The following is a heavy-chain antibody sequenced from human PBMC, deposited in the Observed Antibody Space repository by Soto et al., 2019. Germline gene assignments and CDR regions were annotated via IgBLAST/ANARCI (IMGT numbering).Heavy chain of an antibody. Sequence: GASVNCYVNASGYTFTSDVIGWVRQAPGQVLDCIGWISAYNGNTNYAQKPQGRVTMTTDTSTSTAYMELRSLRSDDTAVYYCAREPPDPYSGRYYVCDYWGQGTLVPVSS. V-gene: IGHV1-18*04. CDR1: GYTFTSDV. J-gene: IGHJ4*02. CDR3: AREPPDPYSGRYYVCDY. D-gene: IGHD1-26*01. CDR2: ISAYNGNT.